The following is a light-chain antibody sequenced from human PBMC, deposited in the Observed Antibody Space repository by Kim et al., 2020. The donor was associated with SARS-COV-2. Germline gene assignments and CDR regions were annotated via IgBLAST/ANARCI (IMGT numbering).Light chain of an antibody. Sequence: SLSPGERATLSYRASQSVSSYLAWYQQKPGQAPRLLMYDASNRATGIPARFSGSGSGTDFTLTISSLEPEDFAVYYCQQRSDWLTFGGGTKVDIK. CDR3: QQRSDWLT. V-gene: IGKV3-11*01. CDR2: DAS. CDR1: QSVSSY. J-gene: IGKJ4*01.